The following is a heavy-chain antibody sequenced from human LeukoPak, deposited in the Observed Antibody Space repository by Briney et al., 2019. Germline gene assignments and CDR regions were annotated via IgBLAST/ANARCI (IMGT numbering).Heavy chain of an antibody. CDR2: IYTSGST. Sequence: SETLSLTCTVSGGSISSGSYYLSWIRQPAGKGLEWIGRIYTSGSTNYNPSLKSRVTISVDTSKNQFSLKLSSVTAADTAVYYCARDRWMVPLPDYWGQGTLVTVSS. J-gene: IGHJ4*02. CDR3: ARDRWMVPLPDY. D-gene: IGHD3-10*01. CDR1: GGSISSGSYY. V-gene: IGHV4-61*02.